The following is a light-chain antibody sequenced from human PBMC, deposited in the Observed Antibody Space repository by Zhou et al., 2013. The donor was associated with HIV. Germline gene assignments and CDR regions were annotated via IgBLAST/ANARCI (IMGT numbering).Light chain of an antibody. V-gene: IGKV3-11*01. J-gene: IGKJ4*01. CDR2: DAS. CDR3: QQRSNWPRELT. CDR1: QSVSSY. Sequence: EIVLTQSPGTLSLSPGERATLSCRASQSVSSYLAWYQQKPGQAPRLLIYDASNRATGIPARFSGSGSGTDFTLTISSLEPEDFAVYYCQQRSNWPRELTFGGGTKVEIK.